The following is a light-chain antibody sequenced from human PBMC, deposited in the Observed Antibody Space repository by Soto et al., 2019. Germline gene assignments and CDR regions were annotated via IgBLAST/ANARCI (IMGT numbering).Light chain of an antibody. V-gene: IGLV1-51*01. CDR1: SSNIGNNY. CDR2: DNN. J-gene: IGLJ2*01. Sequence: QSVLTQPPSVSAAPGQKVTISCSGSSSNIGNNYVSWYQQLPGTAPKLLIYDNNERPSGIPDRFSGSKSGRSATLGITGLQTGDEADYYCGTCDISLSAVVFGGGTKLTVL. CDR3: GTCDISLSAVV.